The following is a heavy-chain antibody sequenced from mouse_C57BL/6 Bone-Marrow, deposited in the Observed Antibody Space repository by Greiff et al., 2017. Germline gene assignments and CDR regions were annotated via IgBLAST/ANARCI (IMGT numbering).Heavy chain of an antibody. D-gene: IGHD2-5*01. V-gene: IGHV5-4*01. CDR2: ISDGGSYT. J-gene: IGHJ3*01. CDR3: ARDPHYSNYEEFAY. Sequence: EVKVVESGGGLVKPGGSLKLSCAASGFTFSSYAMSWVRQTPEKRLEWVATISDGGSYTYYPDNVKGRFTISRDNAKNNLYLQMSHLKSEDTAMYYCARDPHYSNYEEFAYWGQGTLVTVSA. CDR1: GFTFSSYA.